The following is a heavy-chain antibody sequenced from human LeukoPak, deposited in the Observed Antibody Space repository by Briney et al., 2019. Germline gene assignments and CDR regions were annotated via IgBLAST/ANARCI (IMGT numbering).Heavy chain of an antibody. J-gene: IGHJ1*01. CDR3: ASPGRGIAARFKFGYFQQ. D-gene: IGHD6-6*01. V-gene: IGHV1-69*05. Sequence: ASVKVSCKASGGTFSSYAISWVRQAPGKGLEWMGGIIPIFGTAIYAQKFQGRVSITTDESTSTAYMELSSLRSEDTGVYYCASPGRGIAARFKFGYFQQWGQGTLVTVSS. CDR2: IIPIFGTA. CDR1: GGTFSSYA.